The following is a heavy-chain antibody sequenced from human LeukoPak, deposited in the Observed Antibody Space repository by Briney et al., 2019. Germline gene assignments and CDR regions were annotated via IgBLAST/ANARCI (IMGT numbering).Heavy chain of an antibody. CDR1: GFTFSSYA. V-gene: IGHV3-30-3*01. CDR2: ISYDGSNK. Sequence: GRSLRLSCAVSGFTFSSYAMHWVRQAPGNGRGWVAVISYDGSNKYYADSVKGRFTISRNNSKDTLYLQMNSVRAEDTAVYYCARGDSSGWYPDAFDIWGQGTMVTVSS. D-gene: IGHD6-19*01. J-gene: IGHJ3*02. CDR3: ARGDSSGWYPDAFDI.